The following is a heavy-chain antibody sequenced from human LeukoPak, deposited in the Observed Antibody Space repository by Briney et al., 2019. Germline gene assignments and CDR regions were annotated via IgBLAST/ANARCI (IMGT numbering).Heavy chain of an antibody. D-gene: IGHD2-2*01. CDR2: ISSSGSTI. Sequence: PGGSLRLSCAASGFTFSSYEMNWVRQAPGKGLEWVSYISSSGSTIYYADSVKGRFTISRDNAKNSLYLQMNSLKTEDTAVYYCTRQWDGYCSSTSCYYYYYMDVWGKGTTVTISS. CDR1: GFTFSSYE. J-gene: IGHJ6*03. CDR3: TRQWDGYCSSTSCYYYYYMDV. V-gene: IGHV3-48*03.